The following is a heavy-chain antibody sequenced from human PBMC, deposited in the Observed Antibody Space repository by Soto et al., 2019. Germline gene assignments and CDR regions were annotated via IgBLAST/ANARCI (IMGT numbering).Heavy chain of an antibody. CDR2: IYYSGSS. J-gene: IGHJ4*02. CDR3: ARDRYPRTFGY. D-gene: IGHD2-2*01. Sequence: QVQLQESGPGLVKPSETLSLTCTVSGGSVSSGSYWWSWIRQPPGQGLEWIGSIYYSGSSNYNPSLKSRVSLSVDTSKNQCSLKLSSVTAADTAVYYCARDRYPRTFGYWRQGTLVTVSS. CDR1: GGSVSSGSYW. V-gene: IGHV4-61*01.